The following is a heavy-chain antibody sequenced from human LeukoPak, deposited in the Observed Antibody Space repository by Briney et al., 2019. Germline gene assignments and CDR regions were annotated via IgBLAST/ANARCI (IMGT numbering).Heavy chain of an antibody. V-gene: IGHV3-48*01. CDR1: GFTFSSYS. D-gene: IGHD4-23*01. CDR2: ISSSSSTI. J-gene: IGHJ4*02. CDR3: ASFITVGTQYYLDY. Sequence: GGSLRLSCAASGFTFSSYSMNWVRQAPGKGLEGVSYISSSSSTIYYADSVKGRFTISRDNAKNSLYLQMNSLRAEDTAVYYCASFITVGTQYYLDYWGQGTLVTVSS.